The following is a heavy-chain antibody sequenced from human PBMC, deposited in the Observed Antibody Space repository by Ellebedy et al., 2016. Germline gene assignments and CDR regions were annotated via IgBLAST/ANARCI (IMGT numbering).Heavy chain of an antibody. CDR1: GFAFSKYW. D-gene: IGHD2-15*01. Sequence: GESPKISXAAPGFAFSKYWIHRVRQVPGKGLMWVSRIGPDGRGTTYADSVKGRFTISRDNARNTLYLQMNSLRVDDTALYYCVREGTQCPGGNCHSVAFDIWGQGTLLTVSS. CDR3: VREGTQCPGGNCHSVAFDI. V-gene: IGHV3-74*01. J-gene: IGHJ3*02. CDR2: IGPDGRGT.